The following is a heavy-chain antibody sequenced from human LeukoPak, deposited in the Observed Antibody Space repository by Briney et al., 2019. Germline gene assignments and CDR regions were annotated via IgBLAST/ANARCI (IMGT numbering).Heavy chain of an antibody. CDR1: GFTFSRYE. CDR2: ISSSGSTI. CDR3: ARTGYLHFDY. D-gene: IGHD3-9*01. Sequence: GGSLRLSCAASGFTFSRYEMNWVRQAPGKGLEWVSYISSSGSTIYYADSVKGRFTISRDNAKNSLYLQMNSLRAEDTAVYYCARTGYLHFDYWGKGTLVTASS. J-gene: IGHJ4*02. V-gene: IGHV3-48*03.